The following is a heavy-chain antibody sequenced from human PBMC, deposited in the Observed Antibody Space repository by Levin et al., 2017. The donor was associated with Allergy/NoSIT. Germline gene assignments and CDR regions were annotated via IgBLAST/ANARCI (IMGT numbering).Heavy chain of an antibody. CDR3: ARTLMTTFVTPYLHS. D-gene: IGHD4-11*01. Sequence: PGGSLRLSCAASQFIFKDYYMSWIRQAPGKGLEWVSYINSNGNKIYYADSVKGRFTISRDNAKNSLYLQMHSLRAEDTAVYFCARTLMTTFVTPYLHSWGPGTLVSVSS. J-gene: IGHJ4*02. CDR2: INSNGNKI. CDR1: QFIFKDYY. V-gene: IGHV3-11*01.